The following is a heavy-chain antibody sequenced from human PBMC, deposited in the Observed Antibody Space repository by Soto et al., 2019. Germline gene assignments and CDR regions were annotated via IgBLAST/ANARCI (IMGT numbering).Heavy chain of an antibody. J-gene: IGHJ6*03. CDR2: INPNGGST. V-gene: IGHV1-46*03. CDR3: VRATAARQRDYSYHYYLHI. CDR1: GYTFINYY. D-gene: IGHD6-6*01. Sequence: QVQLVQSGAEVKKPGASVKVSCKASGYTFINYYIHWVRQAPGQGLEWMGVINPNGGSTVYAQKFQARVTLTRDTSTSTVYVEVSSLRSDDTAVYFCVRATAARQRDYSYHYYLHIWGKGTTVTVS.